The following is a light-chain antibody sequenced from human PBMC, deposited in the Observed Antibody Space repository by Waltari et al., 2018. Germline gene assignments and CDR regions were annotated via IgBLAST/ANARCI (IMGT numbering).Light chain of an antibody. V-gene: IGKV3-15*01. Sequence: EMMMTQSQATHSVTPGAGAHLCCRASQSVSSRLAWYQQKPGQAPRLLIYDTSRRATGIPARFTGSGSGTEYTLTIGSLQSEDFAIYYCQQYDNWPPCTFGQGTKLESK. J-gene: IGKJ2*02. CDR2: DTS. CDR3: QQYDNWPPCT. CDR1: QSVSSR.